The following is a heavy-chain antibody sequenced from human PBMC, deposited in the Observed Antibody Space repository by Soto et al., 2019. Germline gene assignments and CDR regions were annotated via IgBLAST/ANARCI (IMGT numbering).Heavy chain of an antibody. CDR3: ARHTAMDPFDY. Sequence: SETLSLTCTVSGGSISSGGYYWSWIRQHPGKGLEWIGYIYYSGSTYYNPSLKSRVTISVDTSKNQFSLKLSSVTAADTAVYYCARHTAMDPFDYWGQGTLVTVSS. CDR1: GGSISSGGYY. CDR2: IYYSGST. J-gene: IGHJ4*02. V-gene: IGHV4-31*03. D-gene: IGHD5-18*01.